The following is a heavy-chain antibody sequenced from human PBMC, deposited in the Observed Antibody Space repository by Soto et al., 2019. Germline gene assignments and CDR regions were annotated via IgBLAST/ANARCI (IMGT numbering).Heavy chain of an antibody. CDR3: AKDLVDDSSGYYPAR. V-gene: IGHV1-46*01. D-gene: IGHD3-22*01. CDR1: GGTFSSYS. J-gene: IGHJ4*02. Sequence: ALVKVSCKSSGGTFSSYSISWVRQAPGQGLEWMGGINPIGGSTSYAQKFQGRVTMTRDTSTSTVYMELSSLRSEDTAVYYCAKDLVDDSSGYYPARWGQGTLVTVSS. CDR2: INPIGGST.